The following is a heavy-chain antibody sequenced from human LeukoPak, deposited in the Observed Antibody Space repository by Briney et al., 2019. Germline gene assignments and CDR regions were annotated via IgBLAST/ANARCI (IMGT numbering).Heavy chain of an antibody. CDR2: IYSGGST. V-gene: IGHV3-53*01. D-gene: IGHD3-22*01. CDR3: AREGYYDSSGQD. CDR1: WFTVSSNY. J-gene: IGHJ4*02. Sequence: GGSLRLSCAASWFTVSSNYMSWVRQAPGKGLEWVSVIYSGGSTNYADSVKGRFTISRDNSKNTLYLQMNSLRAEDTAVYYCAREGYYDSSGQDWGQGTLVTVSS.